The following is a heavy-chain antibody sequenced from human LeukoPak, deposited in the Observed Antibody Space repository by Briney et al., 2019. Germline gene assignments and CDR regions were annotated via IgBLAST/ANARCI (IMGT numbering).Heavy chain of an antibody. CDR2: INHSGST. V-gene: IGHV4-34*01. D-gene: IGHD6-19*01. CDR1: GFTFSDYY. CDR3: ARGGIEYSSGWYNDY. Sequence: GSLRLSCAASGFTFSDYYMSWIRQPPGKGLEWIGEINHSGSTNYNPSLKSRVTISVDTSKNQFSLKLSSVTAADTAVYYCARGGIEYSSGWYNDYWGQGTLVTVSS. J-gene: IGHJ4*02.